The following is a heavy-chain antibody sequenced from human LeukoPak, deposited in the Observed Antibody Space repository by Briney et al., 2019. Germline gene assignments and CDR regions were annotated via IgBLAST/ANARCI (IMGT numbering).Heavy chain of an antibody. CDR2: INHSGST. V-gene: IGHV4-34*01. CDR3: ARGQGAFDI. Sequence: SETLSLTCAVYGGSFNGYYWSWIRQPPGKGLEWIGEINHSGSTNYNPSLKSRVTISVDTSKNQFSLKLSSVTAADTAVYYCARGQGAFDIWGQGTMVTVSS. CDR1: GGSFNGYY. J-gene: IGHJ3*02.